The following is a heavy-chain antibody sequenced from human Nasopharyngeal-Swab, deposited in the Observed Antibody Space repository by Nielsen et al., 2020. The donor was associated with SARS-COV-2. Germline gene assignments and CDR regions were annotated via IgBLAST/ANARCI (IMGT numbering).Heavy chain of an antibody. D-gene: IGHD3-9*01. Sequence: GGSLRLSCAASGFTFSSYWMSWVRQAPGKGLEWVANIKQDGSEKYYVDSVKGRFTISRDNAKNSLYLQMNSLRAEDTAVYYCASEPVRYFDPMGAFDIWGQGTVVTVSS. CDR3: ASEPVRYFDPMGAFDI. CDR1: GFTFSSYW. V-gene: IGHV3-7*03. CDR2: IKQDGSEK. J-gene: IGHJ3*02.